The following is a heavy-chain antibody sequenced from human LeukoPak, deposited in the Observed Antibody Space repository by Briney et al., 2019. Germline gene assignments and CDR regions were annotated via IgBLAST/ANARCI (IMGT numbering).Heavy chain of an antibody. D-gene: IGHD3-10*01. Sequence: GASVKVSCKASGYTFTSYGISWVRQAPGQGLEWMGGIIPIFGTANYAQKFQGRVTITADESTSTAYMELSSLRSEDTAVYYCARDRGYYGSGSYYNEEVGMNYYYMDVWGKGTTVTVSS. CDR1: GYTFTSYG. CDR3: ARDRGYYGSGSYYNEEVGMNYYYMDV. CDR2: IIPIFGTA. J-gene: IGHJ6*03. V-gene: IGHV1-69*13.